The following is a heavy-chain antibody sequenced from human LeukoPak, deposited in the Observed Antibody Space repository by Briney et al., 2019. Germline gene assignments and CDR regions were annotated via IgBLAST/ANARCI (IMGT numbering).Heavy chain of an antibody. CDR3: ARGEGNDYVWGSFYYYLDV. D-gene: IGHD3-16*01. J-gene: IGHJ6*03. Sequence: PSETLSLTCAVNAESFNGYFWTWIRQSPGKGLEWIGEINDIGHTNYSPSLKSRVTISLDTSKKQFSLKLSSVTAAGTAVYYCARGEGNDYVWGSFYYYLDVWGKGTTVTVSS. CDR1: AESFNGYF. CDR2: INDIGHT. V-gene: IGHV4-34*01.